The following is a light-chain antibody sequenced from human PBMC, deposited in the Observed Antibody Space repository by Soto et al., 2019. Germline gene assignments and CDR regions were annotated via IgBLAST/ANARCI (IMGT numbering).Light chain of an antibody. CDR1: QSVGSN. V-gene: IGKV3-15*01. Sequence: EIVMTQSPATLSVSPGERVTLSCWASQSVGSNLAWYQQIPGQPPRLLIYGASTRATGIPARFSGSGSGTDFTHTISSLQYEDFALYYCQQYNKWPLLTFGGGTKVEIK. CDR2: GAS. J-gene: IGKJ4*01. CDR3: QQYNKWPLLT.